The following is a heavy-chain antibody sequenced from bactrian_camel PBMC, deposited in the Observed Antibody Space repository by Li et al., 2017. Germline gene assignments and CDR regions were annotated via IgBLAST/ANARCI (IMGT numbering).Heavy chain of an antibody. CDR1: GDIASIGC. CDR2: ITSLPSLFRAT. CDR3: AARVCYYGTSIVFSSSSYTY. D-gene: IGHD2*01. Sequence: QVQLVESGGGSVQTGGSLRLSCAASGDIASIGCMGWFRQAPGKEVEWVVGITSLPSLFRATSYADSVKGRFTVSKDNTKNTVYLQMNSLKPDDTGMYYCAARVCYYGTSIVFSSSSYTYWGQGTQVTVSS. V-gene: IGHV3S53*01. J-gene: IGHJ4*01.